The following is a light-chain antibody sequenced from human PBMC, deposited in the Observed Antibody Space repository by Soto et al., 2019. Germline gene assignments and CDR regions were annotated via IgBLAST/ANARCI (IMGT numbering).Light chain of an antibody. CDR3: CSFAVGAALV. CDR1: SSNVGTYDL. J-gene: IGLJ2*01. CDR2: EGT. Sequence: QSALTQPASVSASSGQSITISCTGTSSNVGTYDLVSWYQHHPDKAPKLIIYEGTKRPSGISSRFSGSKSGNTASLTISGLQAEDDADYYCCSFAVGAALVFGGGTQLTVL. V-gene: IGLV2-23*01.